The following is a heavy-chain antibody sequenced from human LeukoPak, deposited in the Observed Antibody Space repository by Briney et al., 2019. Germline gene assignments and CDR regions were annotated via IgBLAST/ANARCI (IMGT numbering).Heavy chain of an antibody. CDR3: ARKYSRSPLPSFDI. CDR1: GFTFSDYY. CDR2: ISSSGSTI. V-gene: IGHV3-11*04. Sequence: GGSLRLSCAASGFTFSDYYMSWIRQAPGKGPEWVSYISSSGSTIYYADSVKGRFTISRDNAKNSLYLRMNSLRAEDTAVYYCARKYSRSPLPSFDIWGQGTMVTVSS. D-gene: IGHD6-13*01. J-gene: IGHJ3*02.